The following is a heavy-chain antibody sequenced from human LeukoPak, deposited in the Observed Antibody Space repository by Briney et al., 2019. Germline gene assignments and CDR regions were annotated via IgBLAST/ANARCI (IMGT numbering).Heavy chain of an antibody. CDR3: AKEGGGRAAAGTGFDY. J-gene: IGHJ4*02. D-gene: IGHD6-13*01. CDR2: IRYDGSNK. CDR1: GFTFSSYG. Sequence: PGGSLRLSCAASGFTFSSYGMHWVRQAPGKGLEWVAFIRYDGSNKYYADSVKGRFTISRDNSKNTLYLQMNSLRAEDTAVYYCAKEGGGRAAAGTGFDYWGQGTLVTVSS. V-gene: IGHV3-30*02.